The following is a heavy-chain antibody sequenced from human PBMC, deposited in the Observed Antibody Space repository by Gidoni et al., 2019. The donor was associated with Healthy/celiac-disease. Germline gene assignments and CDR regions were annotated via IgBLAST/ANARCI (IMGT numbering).Heavy chain of an antibody. Sequence: QVQLVQSGAEVKRHGSSVKVSCKDSGGTFSSYTISWVRQAPGQGLEWMGRIIPILGRANYAQKFQGRVTITADKSTSTAYMELSSLRSEDTAVYYCARDLAAPRNWFDPWGQGTLVTVSS. D-gene: IGHD6-6*01. V-gene: IGHV1-69*08. CDR2: IIPILGRA. J-gene: IGHJ5*02. CDR1: GGTFSSYT. CDR3: ARDLAAPRNWFDP.